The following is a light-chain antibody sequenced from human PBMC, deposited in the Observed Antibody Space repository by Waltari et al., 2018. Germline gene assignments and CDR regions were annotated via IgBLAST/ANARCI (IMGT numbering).Light chain of an antibody. CDR3: GTWDSSLSGAV. CDR2: EDS. Sequence: QSVLTQPPSVSAAPGQTVTISCSGGSSNVGKNSVSWYRQLPGTAPQLLIFEDSERPSGIPGRFSGSKSGTSATLDITGLQSGDEADYYCGTWDSSLSGAVFGGGTHLTVL. V-gene: IGLV1-51*02. J-gene: IGLJ7*01. CDR1: SSNVGKNS.